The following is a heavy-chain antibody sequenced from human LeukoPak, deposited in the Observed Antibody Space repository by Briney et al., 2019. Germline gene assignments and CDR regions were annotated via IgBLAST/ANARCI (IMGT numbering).Heavy chain of an antibody. V-gene: IGHV3-7*01. CDR1: GLTFSSYW. Sequence: GGSLRLSCAASGLTFSSYWVSWVRQAPGKGLEWVANIKQDGSEKYYVDSVKGRFTISRDNAKNSLYLQMNSLRAEDTAVYYCARGTLVGATSYWGQGTLVTVSS. J-gene: IGHJ4*02. CDR2: IKQDGSEK. D-gene: IGHD1-26*01. CDR3: ARGTLVGATSY.